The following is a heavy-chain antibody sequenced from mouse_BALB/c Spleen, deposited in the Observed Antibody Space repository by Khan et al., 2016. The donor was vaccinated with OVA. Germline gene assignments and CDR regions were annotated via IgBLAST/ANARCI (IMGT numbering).Heavy chain of an antibody. CDR3: AIMNYFGYTVAY. CDR2: ISPGSGDT. J-gene: IGHJ3*01. D-gene: IGHD1-2*01. Sequence: VELVESGAELARPGASVKLSCKASGYTFTDYYINWVKLRTGQGLEWIGEISPGSGDTYYNERFKGKATLTADKSSSPAYMQLSSLTSEASAVYYCAIMNYFGYTVAYWGQGTLVTVSA. CDR1: GYTFTDYY. V-gene: IGHV1-77*01.